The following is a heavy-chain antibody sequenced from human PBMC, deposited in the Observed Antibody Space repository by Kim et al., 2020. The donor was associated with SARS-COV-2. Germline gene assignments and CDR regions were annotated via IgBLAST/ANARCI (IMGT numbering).Heavy chain of an antibody. CDR1: GGSISSYY. D-gene: IGHD3-10*01. V-gene: IGHV4-59*01. J-gene: IGHJ4*02. CDR2: IYYSGST. Sequence: SETLSLTCTVSGGSISSYYWSWIRQPPGKGLEWIGYIYYSGSTNYNPSLKSRVTISVDTSKNQFSLKLSSVTAADTAVYYCARGWYGSGSLYFDYWGQGTLVTVSS. CDR3: ARGWYGSGSLYFDY.